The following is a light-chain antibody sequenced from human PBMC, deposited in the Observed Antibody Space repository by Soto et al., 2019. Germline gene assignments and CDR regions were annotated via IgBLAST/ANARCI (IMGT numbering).Light chain of an antibody. CDR2: SAS. CDR3: QQYMRYPAT. J-gene: IGKJ5*01. Sequence: AIRMTQSPSSFSASTGDSVTISCRASQDIGPFLAWYQQKPGKAPNLLIYSASTLQSGVPSRFSGSGSGTDFTLTISSLQSEDFATYYCQQYMRYPATFGQGTRL. V-gene: IGKV1-8*01. CDR1: QDIGPF.